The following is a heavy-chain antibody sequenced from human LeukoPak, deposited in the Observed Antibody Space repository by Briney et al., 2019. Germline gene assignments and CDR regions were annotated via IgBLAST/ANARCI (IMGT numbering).Heavy chain of an antibody. V-gene: IGHV3-21*04. CDR2: ISSSSVYT. CDR3: ARDALRDDAFDI. J-gene: IGHJ3*02. CDR1: GFTFNSYH. Sequence: PGRSLRLSCKASGFTFNSYHMNWVRQAPGKGLEWVSSISSSSVYTHYADSVKGRITISRDNGKNSLYLQMNSLTAEDTALYYCARDALRDDAFDIWGQGTMVTVSS.